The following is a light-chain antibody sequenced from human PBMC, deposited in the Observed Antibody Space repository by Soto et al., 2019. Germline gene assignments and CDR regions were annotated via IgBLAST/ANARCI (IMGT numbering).Light chain of an antibody. CDR1: SSNIGSHY. CDR2: EDD. Sequence: QSVLTQPPSVSAAPGQKVTISCSGSSSNIGSHYVSWYQQLPGTAPKLLIYEDDKRPSGIPDRFSASKSGTSATLGITGLQTGDEADYYCGTWDTSLSAEWVFGGGTQLTVL. V-gene: IGLV1-51*02. CDR3: GTWDTSLSAEWV. J-gene: IGLJ3*02.